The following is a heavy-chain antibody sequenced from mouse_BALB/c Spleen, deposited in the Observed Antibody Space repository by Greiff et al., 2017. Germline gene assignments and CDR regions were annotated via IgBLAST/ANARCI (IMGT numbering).Heavy chain of an antibody. Sequence: EVMLVESGGGLVQPGGSLKLSCAASGFTFSSYAMSWVRQSPEKRLEWVAELSSGGSYTYYPDTVTGRFTISRDNATNTLYLKMSSLRSEDTSMNDCARGDDGGAWCAYWGQGTLVTVSA. D-gene: IGHD2-12*01. CDR1: GFTFSSYA. CDR2: LSSGGSYT. J-gene: IGHJ3*01. CDR3: ARGDDGGAWCAY. V-gene: IGHV5-9-4*01.